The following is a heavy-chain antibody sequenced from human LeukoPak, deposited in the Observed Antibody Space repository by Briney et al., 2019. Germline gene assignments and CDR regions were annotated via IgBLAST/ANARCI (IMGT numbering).Heavy chain of an antibody. CDR2: IYWNDDK. Sequence: SGPTLVNPTQTLTLTCTFSGFSLSTSGVGVGWIRQPPGKALEWLALIYWNDDKRYSPSLKSRLTITKDTSKNQVVLTMTNMDPVDTATYYCAHTHYDFWSGYYQYYFDYWGQGTLVTVSS. V-gene: IGHV2-5*01. CDR1: GFSLSTSGVG. D-gene: IGHD3-3*01. J-gene: IGHJ4*02. CDR3: AHTHYDFWSGYYQYYFDY.